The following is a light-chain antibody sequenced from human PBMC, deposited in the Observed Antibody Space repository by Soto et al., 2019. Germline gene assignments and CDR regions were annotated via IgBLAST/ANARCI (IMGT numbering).Light chain of an antibody. Sequence: EIVLTQSPGTLSLSPGERATLSCRASQKVTSRFVAWYQQKPGQAPSLLIYGASNRATGIPDRCSGSVSGTDFTLTISRLEPEDFAVYHCQQYGSSTPTFGGGTKVGVK. CDR2: GAS. J-gene: IGKJ4*01. CDR3: QQYGSSTPT. CDR1: QKVTSRF. V-gene: IGKV3-20*01.